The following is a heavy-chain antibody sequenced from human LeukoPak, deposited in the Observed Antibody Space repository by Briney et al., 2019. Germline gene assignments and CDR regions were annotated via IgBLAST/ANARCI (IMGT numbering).Heavy chain of an antibody. CDR2: ISAYNGNT. V-gene: IGHV1-18*01. D-gene: IGHD3-10*01. CDR1: GYTFTSYG. CDR3: AIVYGSGSYYTYYYYMDV. Sequence: ASVKVSCKASGYTFTSYGISWVRQAPGQGLEWMGWISAYNGNTNYAQKLQGRVTMTTDTSTSTAYMELRSLRSDDTAVYYCAIVYGSGSYYTYYYYMDVWGKGTTVTVSS. J-gene: IGHJ6*03.